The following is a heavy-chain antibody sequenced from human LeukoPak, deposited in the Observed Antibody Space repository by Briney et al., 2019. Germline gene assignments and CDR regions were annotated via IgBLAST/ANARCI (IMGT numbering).Heavy chain of an antibody. V-gene: IGHV3-64*04. Sequence: GGSLRLSCSASGFTFSSYAMHWVRQAPGKGLEYVSAISSNGGSTYYADSVKGRFTISRDNSKSTLYLQMNSLRAEDTAVYYCAKKRVAVAGTHYFDYWGQGTLVTVSS. D-gene: IGHD6-19*01. CDR2: ISSNGGST. J-gene: IGHJ4*02. CDR3: AKKRVAVAGTHYFDY. CDR1: GFTFSSYA.